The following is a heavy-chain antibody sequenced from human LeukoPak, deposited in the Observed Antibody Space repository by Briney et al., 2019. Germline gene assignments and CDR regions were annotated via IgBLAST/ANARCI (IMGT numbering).Heavy chain of an antibody. CDR1: GGSISSYY. J-gene: IGHJ4*02. CDR2: IYYSGST. CDR3: ARGYCSSTSCYKVVWDY. V-gene: IGHV4-59*08. D-gene: IGHD2-2*02. Sequence: PSETLSLTCTVSGGSISSYYWSWIRQPPGKGLEWIGYIYYSGSTNYNPSLKSRVTIPVDTSKNQFSLKLSSVTAADTAVYYCARGYCSSTSCYKVVWDYWGQGTLVTVSS.